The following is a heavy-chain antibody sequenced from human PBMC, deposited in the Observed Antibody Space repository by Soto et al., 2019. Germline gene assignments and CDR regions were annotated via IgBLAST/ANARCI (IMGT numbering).Heavy chain of an antibody. CDR3: VSEGYNSFDH. J-gene: IGHJ4*02. Sequence: EVQLVESGGGLVQPGGTLRLSCAAAGFSFHSYGMDWVRQGPGKGLEWISHISMSGTTKFYADSVKGRFTISRDNGKTLMFLRMNRVRAADTYVYSCVSEGYNSFDHWGQGILVTVSS. CDR1: GFSFHSYG. D-gene: IGHD5-18*01. V-gene: IGHV3-48*03. CDR2: ISMSGTTK.